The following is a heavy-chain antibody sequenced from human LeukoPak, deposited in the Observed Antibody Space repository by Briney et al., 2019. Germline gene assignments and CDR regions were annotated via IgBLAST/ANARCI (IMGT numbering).Heavy chain of an antibody. J-gene: IGHJ4*02. Sequence: PGGSLRLSCAASGFTFSSYEMNWVRQAPGKGLELVSYISSSGSTIYYADSVKGRFTISRDNAKNSLYLQMNSLRTEDTAVYYCARVTVITFGGVIDDLWGQGTLVTVSS. V-gene: IGHV3-48*03. D-gene: IGHD3-16*02. CDR1: GFTFSSYE. CDR3: ARVTVITFGGVIDDL. CDR2: ISSSGSTI.